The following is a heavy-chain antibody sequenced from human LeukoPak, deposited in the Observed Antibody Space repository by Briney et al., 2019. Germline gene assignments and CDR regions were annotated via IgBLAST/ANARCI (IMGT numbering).Heavy chain of an antibody. CDR1: GYTFTGYY. CDR2: INPNNGGT. D-gene: IGHD6-13*01. J-gene: IGHJ4*02. Sequence: ASVKVSCKASGYTFTGYYMHWLRQAPGQGLEWMGWINPNNGGTNYAQRFQGRVTMTRDTSITTAYMELSRLTFDDTAVYYCAPTSNWHYFDYWGQGTLVTVSS. CDR3: APTSNWHYFDY. V-gene: IGHV1-2*02.